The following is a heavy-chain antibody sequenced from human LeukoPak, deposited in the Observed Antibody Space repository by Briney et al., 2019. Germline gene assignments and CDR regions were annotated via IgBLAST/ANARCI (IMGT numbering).Heavy chain of an antibody. Sequence: GGSLRLSCAASGFTFNSYGMHWVRQAPGKGLEWVGRIKSKTDGGTTDYAAPVKGRFTISRDDSKNTLYLQMNSLKTEDTAVYYCTTGHLYGSGSYGYWGQGTLVTVSS. CDR2: IKSKTDGGTT. D-gene: IGHD3-10*01. CDR3: TTGHLYGSGSYGY. CDR1: GFTFNSYG. V-gene: IGHV3-15*01. J-gene: IGHJ4*02.